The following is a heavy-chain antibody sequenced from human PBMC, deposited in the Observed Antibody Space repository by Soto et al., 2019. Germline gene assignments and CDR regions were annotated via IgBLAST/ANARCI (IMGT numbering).Heavy chain of an antibody. CDR3: AKDSYYDFWSGSDAFDI. V-gene: IGHV3-30*18. CDR1: GFTVSSYG. D-gene: IGHD3-3*01. CDR2: ISYDGSNK. J-gene: IGHJ3*02. Sequence: GGSLRLSCAASGFTVSSYGMHWVRQAPGKGLEWVAVISYDGSNKYYADSVKGRFTISRDNSKNTLYLQMNSLRAEDTAVYYCAKDSYYDFWSGSDAFDIWGQGTMVTVSS.